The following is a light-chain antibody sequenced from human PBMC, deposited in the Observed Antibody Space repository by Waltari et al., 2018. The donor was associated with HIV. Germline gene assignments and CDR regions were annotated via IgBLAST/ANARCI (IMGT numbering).Light chain of an antibody. V-gene: IGKV3-20*01. CDR2: GAS. CDR3: QQYGSSPYT. J-gene: IGKJ2*01. Sequence: EIVLTQSPGTLSLSPGERANISCRASQSVTSRYLAWYQQKPGQTPKVLIYGASSRATGIPDRFSGIGFGTEFTLIINRLEPEDSAVYYCQQYGSSPYTFGQGTKLEIK. CDR1: QSVTSRY.